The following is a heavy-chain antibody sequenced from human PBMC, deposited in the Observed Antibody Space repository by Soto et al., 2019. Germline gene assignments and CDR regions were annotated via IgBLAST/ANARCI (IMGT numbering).Heavy chain of an antibody. CDR3: TRDPYGGSRYYFDS. J-gene: IGHJ4*02. V-gene: IGHV3-33*01. Sequence: GGSLRLSCAASGFSFSNYAMHWVRQAPGKGLEWVAVIWYDGSNKYYADSVKGRFTISKDNSQTTVYLQMNSLRAEDSAVYYCTRDPYGGSRYYFDSWGQGTLVTVSS. D-gene: IGHD1-26*01. CDR1: GFSFSNYA. CDR2: IWYDGSNK.